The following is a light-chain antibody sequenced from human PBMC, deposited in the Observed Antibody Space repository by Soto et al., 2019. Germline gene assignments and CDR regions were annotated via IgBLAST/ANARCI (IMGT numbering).Light chain of an antibody. J-gene: IGKJ5*01. V-gene: IGKV1-27*01. Sequence: DIQMTQSPSSLSASVGGRVTIACRASQTISNYLNWYQQKPGQPPKLLIYRASTRESGVPDRFSGSGSGTDFTLTISSLHAEYVAVYYCQQYYTNVALGQGTRLEIK. CDR1: QTISNY. CDR3: QQYYTNVA. CDR2: RAS.